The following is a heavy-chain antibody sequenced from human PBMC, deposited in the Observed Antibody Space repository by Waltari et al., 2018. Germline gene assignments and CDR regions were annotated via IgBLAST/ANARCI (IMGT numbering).Heavy chain of an antibody. J-gene: IGHJ4*02. CDR2: IRTDGSST. CDR3: ARGWQSIDY. CDR1: GFTFTSYW. V-gene: IGHV3-74*01. Sequence: EVQLVESGGGLVQPGGSLRLSCAAAGFTFTSYWMHWVRQAPGKGLVCVARIRTDGSSTDYADSVKGRFTISRDNAKNTLYLQLNSLRAEDTAVYYCARGWQSIDYWGQGTLVTVSS.